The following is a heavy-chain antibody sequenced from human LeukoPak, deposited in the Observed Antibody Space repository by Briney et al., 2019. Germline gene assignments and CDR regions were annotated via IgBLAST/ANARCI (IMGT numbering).Heavy chain of an antibody. CDR2: ISSSTTVI. J-gene: IGHJ6*04. CDR3: ARVTGSYTFYYSYGMDV. CDR1: GFIFSRYE. D-gene: IGHD3-10*01. V-gene: IGHV3-48*03. Sequence: PGGSLRLSCAASGFIFSRYEMNWVRQSPGKGLEWVSHISSSTTVISYADSVKGRFTISRDNAKNSLYLQMNSLRAEDTAVYYCARVTGSYTFYYSYGMDVWGKGTTVTVSS.